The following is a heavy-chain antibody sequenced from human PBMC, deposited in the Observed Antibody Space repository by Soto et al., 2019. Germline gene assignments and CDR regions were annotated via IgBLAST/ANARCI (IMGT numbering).Heavy chain of an antibody. V-gene: IGHV3-33*01. Sequence: GGSLRLSCAASGFTFSSYGMHWVRQAPGKGLEWVAVIWYDGSNKYYADSVKGRFTISRDNSKNTLYLQMNSLRAEDTAVYYCARDKTTMVRGVFDAFDIWGQGTMVTVSS. J-gene: IGHJ3*02. CDR2: IWYDGSNK. D-gene: IGHD3-10*01. CDR1: GFTFSSYG. CDR3: ARDKTTMVRGVFDAFDI.